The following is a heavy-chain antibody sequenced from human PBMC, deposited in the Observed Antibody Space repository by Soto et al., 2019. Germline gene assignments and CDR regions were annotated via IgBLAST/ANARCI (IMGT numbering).Heavy chain of an antibody. D-gene: IGHD3-9*01. CDR3: ARDRDWFGWFDP. CDR2: ISAYNGNT. Sequence: ASVKVSCKASGYTFTSYGISWVRQAPGQGLEWMGWISAYNGNTNYAQKLQGRVTMTTDTSTSTAYTELRSLRSDDTAVYYCARDRDWFGWFDPWGQGTLVTVSS. V-gene: IGHV1-18*01. J-gene: IGHJ5*02. CDR1: GYTFTSYG.